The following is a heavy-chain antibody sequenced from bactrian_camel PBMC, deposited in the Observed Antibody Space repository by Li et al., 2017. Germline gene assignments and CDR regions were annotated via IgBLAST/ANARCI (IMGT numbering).Heavy chain of an antibody. D-gene: IGHD3*01. Sequence: HVQLVESGRGSVQVGGSLRLSCTHSRFTYCLRDVAWYRQAPGKEREFVSGVDRDGKITYADSVKGRFTISRDTSKNTGFLQKNSLKPEDTAVYYCYDDHGMGWGQGTQVTVS. V-gene: IGHV3S53*01. J-gene: IGHJ4*01. CDR1: RFTYCLRD. CDR3: YDDHGMG. CDR2: VDRDGKI.